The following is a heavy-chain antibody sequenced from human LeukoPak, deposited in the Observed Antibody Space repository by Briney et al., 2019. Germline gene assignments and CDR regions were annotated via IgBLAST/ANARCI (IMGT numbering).Heavy chain of an antibody. CDR2: IKLDGSEK. Sequence: GGSLRLSCAASGFSLSNYWISWVRQAPGKGLEWVANIKLDGSEKYYVNSVKGRFTISRDNAKNSLNLQMNSLRAEDTAVYYCARETRGSYVPGLDSWGQGTLVTVSS. CDR3: ARETRGSYVPGLDS. J-gene: IGHJ4*02. CDR1: GFSLSNYW. D-gene: IGHD1-26*01. V-gene: IGHV3-7*01.